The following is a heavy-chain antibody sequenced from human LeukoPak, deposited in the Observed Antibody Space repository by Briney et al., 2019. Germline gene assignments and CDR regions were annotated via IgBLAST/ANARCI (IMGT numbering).Heavy chain of an antibody. J-gene: IGHJ4*02. CDR3: ARRKVMYTSRQGSNFDY. CDR2: ISDSGGST. Sequence: PGGSLRLSCAASGFIFSSHAMSWVRQAPGKGLEWVSGISDSGGSTGYADSVKGRFTISRDNSKNTLYLQLNSLRAEDTALYYCARRKVMYTSRQGSNFDYWGQGTLVTVSS. D-gene: IGHD6-13*01. V-gene: IGHV3-23*01. CDR1: GFIFSSHA.